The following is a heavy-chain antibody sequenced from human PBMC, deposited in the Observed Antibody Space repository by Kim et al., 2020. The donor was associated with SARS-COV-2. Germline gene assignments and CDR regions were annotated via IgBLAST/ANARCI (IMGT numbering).Heavy chain of an antibody. Sequence: ASVKVSCKASGYTFTSYYMHWVRQAPGQGLEWMGIINPSGGSTSYAQKFQGRVTMTRDTSTSTVYMELSSLRSEDTAVYYCAALAVAAKEGVIWFDPWGQGTLVTVSS. J-gene: IGHJ5*02. CDR3: AALAVAAKEGVIWFDP. D-gene: IGHD6-19*01. V-gene: IGHV1-46*01. CDR1: GYTFTSYY. CDR2: INPSGGST.